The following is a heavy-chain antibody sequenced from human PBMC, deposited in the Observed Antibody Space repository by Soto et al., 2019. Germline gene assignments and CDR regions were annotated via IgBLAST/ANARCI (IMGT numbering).Heavy chain of an antibody. CDR2: IWYDGSNK. CDR1: GFTFSSYG. V-gene: IGHV3-33*01. D-gene: IGHD3-22*01. CDR3: ARDTPYYYDSSGYYFDY. J-gene: IGHJ4*02. Sequence: PGGSLRLSCAASGFTFSSYGMHWVRQAPGKGLEWVAVIWYDGSNKYYADSVKGRFTISRDNSKNTLYLQMNSLRAGDTAVYYCARDTPYYYDSSGYYFDYWGQGTLVTVSS.